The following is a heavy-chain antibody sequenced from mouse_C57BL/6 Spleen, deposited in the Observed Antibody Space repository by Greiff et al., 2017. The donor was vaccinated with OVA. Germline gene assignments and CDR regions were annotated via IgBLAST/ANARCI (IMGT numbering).Heavy chain of an antibody. Sequence: VQLQQSGPELVKPGDSVKISCKASGYSFTGYFMNWVMQSHGKSLEWIGRINPYNGDTFYNQKFKGKATLTVDKSSSTAHMELRSLTSEDSAVYYCARNSDYEAGLDYWGQGTTLTVSS. D-gene: IGHD2-5*01. CDR3: ARNSDYEAGLDY. CDR2: INPYNGDT. CDR1: GYSFTGYF. V-gene: IGHV1-20*01. J-gene: IGHJ2*01.